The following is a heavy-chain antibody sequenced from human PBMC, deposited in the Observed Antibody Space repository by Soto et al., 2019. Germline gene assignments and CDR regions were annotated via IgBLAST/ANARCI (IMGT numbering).Heavy chain of an antibody. D-gene: IGHD3-10*01. CDR2: IQYSGNT. Sequence: QVQLQESGPGLVKPSETLSLTCTVSGGSITTYYWRWIRQPPGKGLEWIGYIQYSGNTNYNPSLKSRVTISVDTSKNQFSLGLSSVTAADTALYYCARSYYLTSGKPYYFDYWGQGTLVTVSS. CDR1: GGSITTYY. V-gene: IGHV4-59*01. J-gene: IGHJ4*02. CDR3: ARSYYLTSGKPYYFDY.